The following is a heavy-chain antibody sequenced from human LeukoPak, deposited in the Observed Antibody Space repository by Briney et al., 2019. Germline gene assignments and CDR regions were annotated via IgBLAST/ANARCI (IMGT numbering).Heavy chain of an antibody. Sequence: GGSLRLSCAASGFTFSKYWMHWVRQAPGKGLVWVSRINSDGSSTSHADSVKGRFTISRDNAKNTLYLQMNSLRAEDTAVYYCARPASQYCSSTSCSSWDWFDPWGQGTLVTVSS. V-gene: IGHV3-74*01. CDR2: INSDGSST. CDR3: ARPASQYCSSTSCSSWDWFDP. J-gene: IGHJ5*02. D-gene: IGHD2-2*01. CDR1: GFTFSKYW.